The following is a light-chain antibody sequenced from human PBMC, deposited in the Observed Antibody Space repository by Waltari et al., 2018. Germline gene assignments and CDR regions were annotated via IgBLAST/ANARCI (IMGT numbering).Light chain of an antibody. V-gene: IGLV1-44*01. CDR3: AAWDDSLKGNWV. CDR1: SYNIVSNT. CDR2: SNN. Sequence: QSVLTPPPSSSGTPGQRVAISSSGLSYNIVSNTITCSQQLPGTATKLLLYSNNQRPSGVPDRFSGSKSGTSASLAISGLQSEDEAEYYCAAWDDSLKGNWVFGGGTKLTVL. J-gene: IGLJ3*02.